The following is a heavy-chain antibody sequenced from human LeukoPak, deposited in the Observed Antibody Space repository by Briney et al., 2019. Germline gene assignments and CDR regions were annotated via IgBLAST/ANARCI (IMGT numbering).Heavy chain of an antibody. CDR1: GGSISSSSHY. D-gene: IGHD3-3*01. V-gene: IGHV4-39*01. Sequence: PSETLSLTCTVSGGSISSSSHYWGWIRQPPGKGLEWIGSIYYSGSTYYNPSLKSRVTISVDTSKNQFSLKLSSVTAADTAVYYCARRYDFWSGYFDYWGQGTLVTVSS. CDR3: ARRYDFWSGYFDY. J-gene: IGHJ4*02. CDR2: IYYSGST.